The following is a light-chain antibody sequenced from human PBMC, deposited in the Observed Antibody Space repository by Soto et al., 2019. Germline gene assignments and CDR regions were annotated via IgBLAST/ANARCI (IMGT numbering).Light chain of an antibody. V-gene: IGKV3-11*01. CDR1: QSVSSY. CDR3: QQRSNWPST. J-gene: IGKJ4*01. Sequence: EIVLTQSPATLSLSPGERAALSCRASQSVSSYLAWYQQKPGQAPRLLIYDASKRATGIPARFSGSGAGTDFTLTISNLAPEDFGVYFCQQRSNWPSTFGGGTKVEI. CDR2: DAS.